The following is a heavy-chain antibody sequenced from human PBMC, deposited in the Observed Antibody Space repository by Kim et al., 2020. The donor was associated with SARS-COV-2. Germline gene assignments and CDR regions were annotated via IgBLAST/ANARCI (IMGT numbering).Heavy chain of an antibody. V-gene: IGHV3-23*01. CDR1: GFSFSSYV. CDR3: AKDQIGSTWYQVY. CDR2: ISGSGSDT. Sequence: GGSLRLSCAASGFSFSSYVMSWVRQAPGQELEWVSGISGSGSDTYYADSVKGRFTISRESSKNTLYLQMNSLRADDTALYYCAKDQIGSTWYQVYWGQGTLLTVYS. D-gene: IGHD6-13*01. J-gene: IGHJ4*02.